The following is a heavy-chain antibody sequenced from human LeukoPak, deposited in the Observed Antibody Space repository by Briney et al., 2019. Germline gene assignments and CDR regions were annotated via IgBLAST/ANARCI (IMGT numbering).Heavy chain of an antibody. Sequence: ASVEVSCKASGYTFTSYAMHWVRQAPGQRLEWMGWINAGNGNTKYSQKFQGRVTITRDTSASTVYMELSSLRSEDTAVYYCATGGAYCGGDCYPVDYFDYWGQGTLVTVSS. D-gene: IGHD2-21*02. J-gene: IGHJ4*02. V-gene: IGHV1-3*01. CDR2: INAGNGNT. CDR3: ATGGAYCGGDCYPVDYFDY. CDR1: GYTFTSYA.